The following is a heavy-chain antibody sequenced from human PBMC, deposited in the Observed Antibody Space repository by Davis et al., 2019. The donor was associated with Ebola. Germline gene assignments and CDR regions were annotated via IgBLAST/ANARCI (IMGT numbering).Heavy chain of an antibody. CDR1: SGSINSHHW. J-gene: IGHJ6*02. D-gene: IGHD3/OR15-3a*01. V-gene: IGHV4-4*02. CDR3: ARRPIWTGDSSFYYGVGV. Sequence: PSETLSLTCVVSSGSINSHHWWTWVRQPPGKGLEWIGEVNQSGGTNYNPSLRSRVTISVDKSRNQFPVRLASVTAADTAVYFCARRPIWTGDSSFYYGVGVWGQGTTVTVSS. CDR2: VNQSGGT.